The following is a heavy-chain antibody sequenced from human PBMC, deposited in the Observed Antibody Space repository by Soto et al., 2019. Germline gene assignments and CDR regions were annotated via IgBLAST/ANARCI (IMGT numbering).Heavy chain of an antibody. D-gene: IGHD5-18*01. Sequence: ASVKVSCKASGYSFTAQFIHWVRQAPGQGLEWMGWITPNSGNTHFAQKFQGRVSLTRDTSVSTAYMELRSLTSDDTAVYYCARRGYTYGFDYWGQGTLVTV. CDR3: ARRGYTYGFDY. CDR2: ITPNSGNT. V-gene: IGHV1-2*02. J-gene: IGHJ4*02. CDR1: GYSFTAQF.